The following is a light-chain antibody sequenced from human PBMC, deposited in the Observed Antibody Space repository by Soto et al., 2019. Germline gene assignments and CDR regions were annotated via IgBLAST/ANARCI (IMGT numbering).Light chain of an antibody. CDR2: TTN. V-gene: IGLV7-43*01. CDR1: TGAVTSGNY. Sequence: QAVVTQEPSLTVSPGGTVTLTCASSTGAVTSGNYPSWFQQRPGQAPRTLIDTTNSKHSCTPACFSGSLLGDKAALTLSVVHPEDEADYYCLLYYGGGQLVFGGGTKVTVL. CDR3: LLYYGGGQLV. J-gene: IGLJ3*02.